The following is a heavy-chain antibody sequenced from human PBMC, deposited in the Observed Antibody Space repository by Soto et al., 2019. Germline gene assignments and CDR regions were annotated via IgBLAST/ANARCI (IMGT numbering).Heavy chain of an antibody. V-gene: IGHV1-2*04. D-gene: IGHD1-26*01. CDR3: ARGGLEGATDPFDY. CDR1: GYTFTGYY. CDR2: INPNSGGT. Sequence: ASVKVSCKASGYTFTGYYMHWVRQAPGQGLEWMGWINPNSGGTNYAQKFQGWVTMTRDTSISTAYMELSRLRSDDTAVYYCARGGLEGATDPFDYWGQGTLVTVSS. J-gene: IGHJ4*02.